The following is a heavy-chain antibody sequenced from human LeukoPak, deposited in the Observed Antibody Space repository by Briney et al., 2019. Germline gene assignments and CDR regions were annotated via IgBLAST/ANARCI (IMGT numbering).Heavy chain of an antibody. CDR1: GYTFTGYH. D-gene: IGHD6-13*01. CDR3: ASLAAAGYYYGMDV. CDR2: INPNSGGT. J-gene: IGHJ6*02. Sequence: ASVKVSCKASGYTFTGYHMHWVRQAPGQGFEWMGWINPNSGGTNYAQKFQGRVTMTRDTSISTAYMELGRLTSDDTAVYYCASLAAAGYYYGMDVWGQGTTVTVSS. V-gene: IGHV1-2*02.